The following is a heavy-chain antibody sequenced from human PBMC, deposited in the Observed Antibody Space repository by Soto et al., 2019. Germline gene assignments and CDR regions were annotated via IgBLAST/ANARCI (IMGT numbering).Heavy chain of an antibody. V-gene: IGHV4-31*03. CDR2: IYYSGST. CDR3: ARDRHTVVVSAEGWFDP. Sequence: SETLSLTCTVSGGSISSSSYYWGWIRQPPGKGLEWIGYIYYSGSTYYNPSLKSRVTISVDTSKNQFSLKLNSVTAADTAVYYCARDRHTVVVSAEGWFDPWGQGTLVTVS. D-gene: IGHD2-21*02. CDR1: GGSISSSSYY. J-gene: IGHJ5*02.